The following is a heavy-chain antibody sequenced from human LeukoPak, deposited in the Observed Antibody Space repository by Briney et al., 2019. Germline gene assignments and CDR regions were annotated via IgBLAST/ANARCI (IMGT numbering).Heavy chain of an antibody. CDR3: AMRGCSGGSCYLDY. V-gene: IGHV4-34*01. D-gene: IGHD2-15*01. Sequence: PSETLSLTCAVYGGSFSGYYWSWIRQPPGKGLEWIGEINHSGSTNYNPSLKSRVTISVDTSKNQFSLKLSSVTAADTAVYYCAMRGCSGGSCYLDYWGQGTLVTVSS. CDR1: GGSFSGYY. J-gene: IGHJ4*02. CDR2: INHSGST.